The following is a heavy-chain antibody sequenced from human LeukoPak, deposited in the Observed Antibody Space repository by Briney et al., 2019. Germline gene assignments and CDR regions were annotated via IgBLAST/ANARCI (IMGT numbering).Heavy chain of an antibody. CDR2: FYPGDSDT. V-gene: IGHV5-51*01. CDR1: GYSFTSYW. CDR3: ARRNLLTQDAFDI. D-gene: IGHD2-15*01. J-gene: IGHJ3*02. Sequence: GESLKISCKGSGYSFTSYWCGWVRKMPGKGLEWLGIFYPGDSDTTYSPSFQGEVTISADKSIGTAYLQWSSLKASDTAMYYCARRNLLTQDAFDIWGQGTMVTVSS.